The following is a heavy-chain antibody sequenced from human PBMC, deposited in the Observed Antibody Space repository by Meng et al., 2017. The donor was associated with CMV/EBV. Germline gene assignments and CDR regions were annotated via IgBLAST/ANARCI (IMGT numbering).Heavy chain of an antibody. CDR1: GCTFSSYA. CDR2: IIPIFGTA. CDR3: ARHHGSIAVAGTPPYSDYYYGMDV. J-gene: IGHJ6*02. V-gene: IGHV1-69*05. Sequence: SVKVSCKASGCTFSSYAISWVRQAPGRGLEWMGGIIPIFGTANYAQKFQGRVTITTDESTSTAYMELSSLRSEDTAVYYGARHHGSIAVAGTPPYSDYYYGMDVWGQGTTVTVSS. D-gene: IGHD6-19*01.